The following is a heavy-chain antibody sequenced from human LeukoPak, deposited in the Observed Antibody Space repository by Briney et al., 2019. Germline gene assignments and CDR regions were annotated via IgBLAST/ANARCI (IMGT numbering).Heavy chain of an antibody. D-gene: IGHD6-19*01. J-gene: IGHJ4*02. V-gene: IGHV3-23*01. Sequence: GGSLRLSCAASGFTFSFYTMSWVRQAPGKGLEWVSGLSGSGGSTYYSDSVKGRFTISRDNSKNTLYLQIDFLTAEDTAVYYCARSPVAGPPNYFDYLGQGTLVTVFS. CDR3: ARSPVAGPPNYFDY. CDR2: LSGSGGST. CDR1: GFTFSFYT.